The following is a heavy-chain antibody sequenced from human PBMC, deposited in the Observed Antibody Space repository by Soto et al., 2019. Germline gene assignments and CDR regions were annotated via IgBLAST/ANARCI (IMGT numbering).Heavy chain of an antibody. CDR2: MNPYNGNT. D-gene: IGHD3-9*01. J-gene: IGHJ6*02. V-gene: IGHV1-8*01. CDR1: GYTFTSYD. CDR3: ASVQIGEAYDILTGIYYYYGMDV. Sequence: ASVKVSCKASGYTFTSYDINWVRQATGQGIEWMGWMNPYNGNTGYAQKLQGRVTMTTDTSMSTAYMELRSLRSDDTAVYYCASVQIGEAYDILTGIYYYYGMDVWGQGTTVTVSS.